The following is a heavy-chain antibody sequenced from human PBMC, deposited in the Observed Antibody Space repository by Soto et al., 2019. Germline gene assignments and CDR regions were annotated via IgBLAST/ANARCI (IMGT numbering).Heavy chain of an antibody. V-gene: IGHV1-69*13. J-gene: IGHJ4*02. CDR1: GGLFSSYP. D-gene: IGHD3-22*01. CDR2: INPVFQTA. CDR3: ARGGSGYTWFNEF. Sequence: SVKVSCKASGGLFSSYPISWVRRVPGQGLEWMGGINPVFQTAYYTQRFQGRVTITADESTNTAYMELSRLRSEDTAIYYCARGGSGYTWFNEFWGQGTLVTVSS.